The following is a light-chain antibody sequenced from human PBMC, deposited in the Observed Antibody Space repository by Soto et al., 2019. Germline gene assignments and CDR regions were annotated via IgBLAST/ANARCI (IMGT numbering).Light chain of an antibody. CDR3: SSYGASITL. J-gene: IGLJ2*01. V-gene: IGLV2-14*03. CDR1: SSDIGSYNY. CDR2: DVS. Sequence: QSVLTQPASLSGSPGQSITISCTGTSSDIGSYNYISWYQQHPGKAPKLMIFDVSYRPSGISDRFSGSKSGNTASLTISGLQPEDEADYYCSSYGASITLFGGGTKVTVL.